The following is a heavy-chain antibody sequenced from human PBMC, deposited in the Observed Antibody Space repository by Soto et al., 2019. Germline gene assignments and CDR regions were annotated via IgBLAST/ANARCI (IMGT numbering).Heavy chain of an antibody. CDR3: AXXXXXXXAGTYYYYGMDV. Sequence: QVQLVESGGGVVQPGRSLRLSCAASGFTFSSYGMHWVRQAPGKGLEWVAVISYDGSNKYYADSVKGRFTISRDNSKNTLYLQMNSLRAEDTAVYYCAXXXXXXXAGTYYYYGMDVWGQGTTVTVSS. CDR1: GFTFSSYG. J-gene: IGHJ6*02. D-gene: IGHD6-13*01. CDR2: ISYDGSNK. V-gene: IGHV3-30*03.